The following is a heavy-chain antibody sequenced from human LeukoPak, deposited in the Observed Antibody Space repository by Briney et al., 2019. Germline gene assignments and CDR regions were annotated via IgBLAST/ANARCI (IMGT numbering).Heavy chain of an antibody. D-gene: IGHD2-2*02. CDR2: ISGSGGST. CDR3: APYCSSTSCYKILDY. Sequence: PGGSLRLSCGASGFTFSSYAMSWVRQAPGKGLEWVSAISGSGGSTYYADSVKGRFTISRDNSKNTLYLQMNSLRAEDTAVYYCAPYCSSTSCYKILDYWGQGTLVTVSS. CDR1: GFTFSSYA. J-gene: IGHJ4*02. V-gene: IGHV3-23*01.